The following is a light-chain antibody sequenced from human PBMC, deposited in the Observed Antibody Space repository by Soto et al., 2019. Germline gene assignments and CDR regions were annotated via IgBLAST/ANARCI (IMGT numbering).Light chain of an antibody. CDR1: QSIGRW. CDR3: QKSYSNPSIT. J-gene: IGKJ5*01. Sequence: DIQMTQSPSTLSASVGDTVTVTCRASQSIGRWLAWYQQKPGKAPKLLIFDASTLENGVPERFSGSRSGPEFSLTISRLQPDDFATYYCQKSYSNPSITFGQGTRLEIK. V-gene: IGKV1-5*01. CDR2: DAS.